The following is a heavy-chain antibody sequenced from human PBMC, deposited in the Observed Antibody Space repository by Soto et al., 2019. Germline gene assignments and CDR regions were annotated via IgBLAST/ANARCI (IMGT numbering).Heavy chain of an antibody. CDR2: ISGHDGKA. J-gene: IGHJ4*02. V-gene: IGHV1-18*01. CDR1: GYRFTNHG. CDR3: ARDYGLFAEVVTIFEY. D-gene: IGHD5-12*01. Sequence: XSVKVSCKASGYRFTNHGISWVREAPGQGLEWMGWISGHDGKAKYARKFQGRVTMTTDTSTSTAYMEMNSLRAEDTAVYYCARDYGLFAEVVTIFEYWGQGTLVTVSS.